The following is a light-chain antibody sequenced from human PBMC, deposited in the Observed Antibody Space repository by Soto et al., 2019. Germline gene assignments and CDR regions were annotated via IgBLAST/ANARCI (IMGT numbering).Light chain of an antibody. CDR1: QSISTNY. CDR3: QQYSSSPRT. J-gene: IGKJ1*01. Sequence: EIVLTQSPGILSLSPGERATLSCRASQSISTNYLAWHQQKPGQAPRLLMYDTSRRATGVPDRFSGSGSGTDFTLTISRLEPEDLAVYYCQQYSSSPRTFGQGTKVDIK. V-gene: IGKV3-20*01. CDR2: DTS.